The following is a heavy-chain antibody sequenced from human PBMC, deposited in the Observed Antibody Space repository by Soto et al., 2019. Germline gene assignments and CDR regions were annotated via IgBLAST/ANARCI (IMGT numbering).Heavy chain of an antibody. CDR1: GFTFSSYA. Sequence: EVQLLESGGGLVQPGGSLRLSCAASGFTFSSYAMRWVRQAPGKGLEWVSAVSGSGGSTYYADSVKGRFTISRDNSKNSLYLQMNSLRAEDTAVYYCARRGPGTYFDYWGQGTLVTVSS. CDR2: VSGSGGST. D-gene: IGHD6-13*01. V-gene: IGHV3-23*01. CDR3: ARRGPGTYFDY. J-gene: IGHJ4*02.